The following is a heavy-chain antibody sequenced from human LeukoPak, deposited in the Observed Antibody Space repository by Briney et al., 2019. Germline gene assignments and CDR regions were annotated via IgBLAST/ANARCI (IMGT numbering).Heavy chain of an antibody. CDR3: ARGNYDILTGYWGDY. CDR2: ISYHGSNK. CDR1: GFTFSTYA. V-gene: IGHV3-30-3*01. J-gene: IGHJ4*02. D-gene: IGHD3-9*01. Sequence: GGSLRLSCAASGFTFSTYAIHWVRQAPGKGLEWVAVISYHGSNKYYADSVKGRFTISRDNSKNTLYLQMNSLRAEDTAVYYCARGNYDILTGYWGDYWGQGTLVTVSS.